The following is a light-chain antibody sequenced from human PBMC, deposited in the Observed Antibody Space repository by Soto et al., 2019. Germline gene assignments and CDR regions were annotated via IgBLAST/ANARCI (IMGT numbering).Light chain of an antibody. CDR1: SSDVGGYNF. J-gene: IGLJ3*02. V-gene: IGLV2-8*01. CDR2: EVT. Sequence: QSVLTQPPSASGSPGQSVTISCTGTSSDVGGYNFVSWYQQHPGKAPKLMIYEVTKRPSGVPDRFSGSKSGNTASLTVSGLQAEDEADYYCSSYVGNNNLMFGEGTKLTVL. CDR3: SSYVGNNNLM.